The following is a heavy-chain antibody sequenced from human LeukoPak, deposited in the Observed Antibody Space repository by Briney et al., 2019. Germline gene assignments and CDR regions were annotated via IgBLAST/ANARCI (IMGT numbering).Heavy chain of an antibody. J-gene: IGHJ3*02. V-gene: IGHV3-7*01. CDR1: GFTFRSYW. CDR3: ARDGELGSPADAFDI. D-gene: IGHD1-26*01. Sequence: GGSLRLSCAASGFTFRSYWMTWVRQYPGKGLEWVANIKQDGSETYYADSVKGRFTISRDNAKRSLYLQMNSLRAENTAVYYCARDGELGSPADAFDIWGQGTMVTVSS. CDR2: IKQDGSET.